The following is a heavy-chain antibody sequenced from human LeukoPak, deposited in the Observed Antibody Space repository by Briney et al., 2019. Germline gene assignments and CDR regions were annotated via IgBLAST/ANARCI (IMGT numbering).Heavy chain of an antibody. CDR2: INTNTGNP. V-gene: IGHV7-4-1*02. CDR1: GYTFTRYP. CDR3: AREVYYDSSGYDPSGVDP. Sequence: GASVKVSCKASGYTFTRYPMNWVRQAPGQGLEWMGWINTNTGNPTYAQGFTGRFVFSLDTSVSTAYLQISSLKAEDTAVYYCAREVYYDSSGYDPSGVDPWGQGTLVTVSS. J-gene: IGHJ5*02. D-gene: IGHD3-22*01.